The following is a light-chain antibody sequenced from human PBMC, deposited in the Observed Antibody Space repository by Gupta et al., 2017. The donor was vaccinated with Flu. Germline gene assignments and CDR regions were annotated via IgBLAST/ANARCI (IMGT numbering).Light chain of an antibody. CDR2: KDS. Sequence: SYELTQAPSVSVSPGQTARITCSGDALPKQYAYWYQQKPGQAPLLVIYKDSERPSGIPERVFGASSGTTVTFTTSGVQAEDEADYYCQSADSSGTNVVFGGGTKLTVL. CDR3: QSADSSGTNVV. CDR1: ALPKQY. J-gene: IGLJ2*01. V-gene: IGLV3-25*02.